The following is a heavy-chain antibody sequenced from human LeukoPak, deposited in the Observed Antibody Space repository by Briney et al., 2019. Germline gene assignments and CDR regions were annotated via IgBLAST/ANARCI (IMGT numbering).Heavy chain of an antibody. V-gene: IGHV1-2*02. J-gene: IGHJ4*02. CDR3: ARASVVEAAAPVY. Sequence: ASVKVSCKASGYTFTGYYMHWVRQAPGQGLEWMGWINPNSGGTNYAQKFQGRVTMTRDTSISTAYMELSRLRSDDTAVYYCARASVVEAAAPVYWGQGTLVTVSS. CDR1: GYTFTGYY. D-gene: IGHD2-2*01. CDR2: INPNSGGT.